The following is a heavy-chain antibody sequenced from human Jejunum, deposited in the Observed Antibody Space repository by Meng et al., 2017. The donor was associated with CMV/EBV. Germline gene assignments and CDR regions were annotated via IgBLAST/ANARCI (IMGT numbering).Heavy chain of an antibody. CDR1: GFTFSSYT. Sequence: AAAGFTFSSYTMNWVRQAPGKGLEWVGYITSSSSTIYYADSVKGRFTISRDNAKNSLYLQINSLRAEDTAVYYCARDPVLNGLDVWGQGATVTVSS. CDR3: ARDPVLNGLDV. J-gene: IGHJ6*02. V-gene: IGHV3-48*04. CDR2: ITSSSSTI.